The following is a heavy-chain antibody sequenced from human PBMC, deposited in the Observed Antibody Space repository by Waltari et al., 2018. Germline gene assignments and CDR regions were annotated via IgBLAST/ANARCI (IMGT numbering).Heavy chain of an antibody. D-gene: IGHD2-15*01. CDR2: INHSGST. CDR3: ARESRRRGYCSGGSCSHFQH. Sequence: QVQLQQWGAGLLKPSETLSLTCAVYGGSFSGYSWSWIRQPPGKWLEWVGEINHSGSTNSNPSLKSRVTLSVDTCTNLFSLKVSSVTAADTAVYYCARESRRRGYCSGGSCSHFQHWGQGTLVTVSS. V-gene: IGHV4-34*01. J-gene: IGHJ1*01. CDR1: GGSFSGYS.